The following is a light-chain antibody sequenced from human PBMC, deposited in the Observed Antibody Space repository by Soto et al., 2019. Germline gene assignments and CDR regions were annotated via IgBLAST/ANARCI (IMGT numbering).Light chain of an antibody. V-gene: IGKV3-11*01. CDR3: QQRSNWPPIT. CDR2: DAS. Sequence: EIVLTQSPATLSLSPGERVTLSCRASQYINTRLAWYQHRPGQAPRLLIYDASNRATGIPARFSGSGSGTDFTLTISSLEPEDFAVYYCQQRSNWPPITFGQGTRLEIK. J-gene: IGKJ5*01. CDR1: QYINTR.